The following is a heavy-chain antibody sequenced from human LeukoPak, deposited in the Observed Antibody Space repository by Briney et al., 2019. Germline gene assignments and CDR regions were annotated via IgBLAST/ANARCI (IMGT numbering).Heavy chain of an antibody. Sequence: ASVKVSCKASGYTFTSYYMHWVRQAPGQGLEWMGIINPSGGSTSYAQKFQGRVTMTRDMSTSTVYMELSSLRSEDTAVYYCASTPIGAMAFDYWGQGTLVTVSS. J-gene: IGHJ4*02. CDR2: INPSGGST. CDR1: GYTFTSYY. V-gene: IGHV1-46*01. D-gene: IGHD5-18*01. CDR3: ASTPIGAMAFDY.